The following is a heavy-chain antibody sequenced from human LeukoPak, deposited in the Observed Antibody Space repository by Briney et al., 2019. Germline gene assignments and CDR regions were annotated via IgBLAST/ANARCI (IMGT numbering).Heavy chain of an antibody. D-gene: IGHD6-13*01. CDR1: GGTFSSYA. CDR3: ARESVFGSSWTYYYYGMDV. J-gene: IGHJ6*02. V-gene: IGHV1-69*13. Sequence: SVTVSCTASGGTFSSYAISWVRQAPGQGLEWMGGIIPIFGTANYAQKFQGRVTITADESTSTAYMELSSLRSEDTAVYYCARESVFGSSWTYYYYGMDVWGQGTTVTVSS. CDR2: IIPIFGTA.